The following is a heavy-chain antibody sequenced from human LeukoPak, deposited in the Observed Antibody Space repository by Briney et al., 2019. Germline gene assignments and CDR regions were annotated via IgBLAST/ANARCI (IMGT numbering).Heavy chain of an antibody. Sequence: SETLSLTCAVSGGSISTYYWSWIRQPPGKGLEWIGYINYSGSTNYNPSLKSRVTISVDTSKNQFSLKLSSVTAADTAVYYCARDRGPAVGYDYWGQGTLVTVSS. CDR2: INYSGST. CDR3: ARDRGPAVGYDY. J-gene: IGHJ4*02. V-gene: IGHV4-59*01. D-gene: IGHD2-2*01. CDR1: GGSISTYY.